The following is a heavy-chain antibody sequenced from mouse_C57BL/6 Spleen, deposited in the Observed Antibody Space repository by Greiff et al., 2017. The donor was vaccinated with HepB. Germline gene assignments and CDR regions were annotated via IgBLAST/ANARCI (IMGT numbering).Heavy chain of an antibody. CDR3: TTGYYVLVDY. V-gene: IGHV14-4*01. D-gene: IGHD2-3*01. Sequence: VQLQQSGAELVRPGASVKLSCTASGFNIKDDYMHWVKQRPEQGLEWIGWIDPENGDTEYASKFQGKATITADTSSNTAYLQLSSLTSEDTAVYYCTTGYYVLVDYWGQGTTLTVSS. J-gene: IGHJ2*01. CDR1: GFNIKDDY. CDR2: IDPENGDT.